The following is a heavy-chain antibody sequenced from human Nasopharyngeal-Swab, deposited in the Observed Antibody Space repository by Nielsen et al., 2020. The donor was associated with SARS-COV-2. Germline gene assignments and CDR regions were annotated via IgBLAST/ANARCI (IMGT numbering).Heavy chain of an antibody. CDR1: GFTFSSYW. CDR3: ARVENTYYYDSSGVNDY. V-gene: IGHV3-7*01. D-gene: IGHD3-22*01. Sequence: GESLKISCAASGFTFSSYWMSWVRQAPGKGLEWVANIKQDGSEKYYVDSVKGRFTISRDNAKNSLYLQMNSLRAEDTAVYYCARVENTYYYDSSGVNDYWDQGTLVTVSS. CDR2: IKQDGSEK. J-gene: IGHJ4*02.